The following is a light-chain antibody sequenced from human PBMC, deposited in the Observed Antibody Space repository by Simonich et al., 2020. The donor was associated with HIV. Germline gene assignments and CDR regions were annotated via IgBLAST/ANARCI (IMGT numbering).Light chain of an antibody. CDR3: QQSYSTLMYS. J-gene: IGKJ2*03. V-gene: IGKV1-39*01. CDR1: QSISSN. CDR2: AAS. Sequence: DIQMTQSPSSLSASVGDRDTINCRASQSISSNLNWYQQKPGKAPKLLIYAASSLQSGVPSRFSGSGSGTDFTLTISSLQPEDFATYYCQQSYSTLMYSFGQGTKLEIK.